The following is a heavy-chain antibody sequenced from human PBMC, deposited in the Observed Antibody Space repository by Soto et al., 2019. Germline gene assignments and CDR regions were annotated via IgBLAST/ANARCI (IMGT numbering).Heavy chain of an antibody. D-gene: IGHD3-10*01. CDR2: TRNKANRYTT. Sequence: EVQLVESGGGLVQPGGSLRLSCAGSGFTLSDNYMDWVRQAPGKGLEWVGRTRNKANRYTTEYAASVKGRFTVSRDESMNSLHLQMNILKTEDTAVYYCVRTAHYGSGTWNFDFWGQGTVVTVSS. CDR3: VRTAHYGSGTWNFDF. J-gene: IGHJ4*02. V-gene: IGHV3-72*01. CDR1: GFTLSDNY.